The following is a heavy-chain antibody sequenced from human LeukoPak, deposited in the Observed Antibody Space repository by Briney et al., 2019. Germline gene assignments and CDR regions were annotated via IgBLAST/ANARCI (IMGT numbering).Heavy chain of an antibody. V-gene: IGHV1-2*04. CDR3: ARGLGYCSGGSCYSGVYYYYGMDV. J-gene: IGHJ6*04. Sequence: AASVKVSCKASGYTFTGYYMHWVRQAPGQGLEWMGRINPNSGGTNYAQKFQGWVTMTRDTSISTAYMELSRLRSDDTAVYYCARGLGYCSGGSCYSGVYYYYGMDVWGKGTTVTVSS. CDR2: INPNSGGT. D-gene: IGHD2-15*01. CDR1: GYTFTGYY.